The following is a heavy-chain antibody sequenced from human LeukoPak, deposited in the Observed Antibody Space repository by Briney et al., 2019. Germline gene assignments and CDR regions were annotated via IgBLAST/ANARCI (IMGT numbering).Heavy chain of an antibody. J-gene: IGHJ4*02. CDR1: GFRVSVYW. Sequence: GGSERLSCEPSGFRVSVYWLNWVRQAPGQGLEWVANINPDGSGKYYVDSVKGRFTISRDDDKNSLYLQMNSLRAEDTAVYYCAGRANWVQGTPVTVSS. CDR3: AGRAN. CDR2: INPDGSGK. V-gene: IGHV3-7*02. D-gene: IGHD3-10*01.